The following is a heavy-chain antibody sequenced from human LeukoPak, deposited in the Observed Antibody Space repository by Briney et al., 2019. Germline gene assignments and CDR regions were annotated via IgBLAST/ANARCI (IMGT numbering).Heavy chain of an antibody. CDR3: ARGKYYYDSNSSYRYFDP. J-gene: IGHJ5*02. V-gene: IGHV4-4*07. CDR1: GGSISSYY. Sequence: SETLSLTCTVSGGSISSYYWSWIRQPAGKGLEWIGRIYTTGNTNYNPSLKSRVTMSIDTSKKQYSLKLSSVTAADTAVYYCARGKYYYDSNSSYRYFDPWGQGTLVTVSS. CDR2: IYTTGNT. D-gene: IGHD3-22*01.